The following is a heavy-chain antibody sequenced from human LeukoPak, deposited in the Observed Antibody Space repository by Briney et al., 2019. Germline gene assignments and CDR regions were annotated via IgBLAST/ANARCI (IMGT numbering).Heavy chain of an antibody. D-gene: IGHD1-20*01. V-gene: IGHV1-2*02. CDR3: ASQTVRGITGTHDAFDI. J-gene: IGHJ3*02. CDR2: INPNSGGT. CDR1: GYTFTGYY. Sequence: ASVKVSCKASGYTFTGYYMHWVRQAPGQGLEWMGWINPNSGGTNYAQKFQGRVTMTRDTSISTAYMELSRLRSDDTAVYYCASQTVRGITGTHDAFDIWGQGTMVTVSS.